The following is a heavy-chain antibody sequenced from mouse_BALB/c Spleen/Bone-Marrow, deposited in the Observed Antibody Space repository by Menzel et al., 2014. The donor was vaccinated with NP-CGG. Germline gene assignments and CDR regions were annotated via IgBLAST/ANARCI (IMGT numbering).Heavy chain of an antibody. CDR3: ARRYGSLWYFDV. J-gene: IGHJ1*01. CDR2: INPSSGYT. D-gene: IGHD1-1*01. CDR1: GYTFTDYW. Sequence: VKLQESGAELAKPGASVKMSCKASGYTFTDYWMHWVKQRPGRGLEWIGYINPSSGYTEYNQKFKDKATLTADKSSSTAYMQLNILTSEDSAVYYCARRYGSLWYFDVWGAGTTVTVSS. V-gene: IGHV1-7*01.